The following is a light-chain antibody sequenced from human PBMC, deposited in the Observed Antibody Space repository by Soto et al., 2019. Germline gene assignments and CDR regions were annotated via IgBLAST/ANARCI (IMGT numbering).Light chain of an antibody. CDR1: SSNIGAGYD. J-gene: IGLJ1*01. V-gene: IGLV1-40*01. CDR2: GAS. CDR3: QTYDSSLSMFV. Sequence: QSVLTQTPSVSGAPGQRITISCTGSSSNIGAGYDVHWYQQLPGTAPKLLIFGASSRTSGVPDRFSDSKSGTSASLAITGLRSEDEADYYCQTYDSSLSMFVFGTGTKLTVL.